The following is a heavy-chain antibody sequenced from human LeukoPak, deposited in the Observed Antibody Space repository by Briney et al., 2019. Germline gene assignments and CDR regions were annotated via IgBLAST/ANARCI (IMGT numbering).Heavy chain of an antibody. CDR2: FDPEDGET. Sequence: ASVKVSCKVSGYTLTELSMHWVRQAPGKGLEWMGGFDPEDGETIYAQKLQGRVTMTTDTSTSTAYMELRSLRSDDTAVYYCARDRISRTLGDYWGQGTLVTVSS. D-gene: IGHD6-13*01. V-gene: IGHV1-24*01. CDR3: ARDRISRTLGDY. J-gene: IGHJ4*02. CDR1: GYTLTELS.